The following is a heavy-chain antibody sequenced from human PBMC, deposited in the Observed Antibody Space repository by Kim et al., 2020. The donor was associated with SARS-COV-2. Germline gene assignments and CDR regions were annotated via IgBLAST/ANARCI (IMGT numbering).Heavy chain of an antibody. CDR1: GFTFSSYG. CDR2: ISYDGSNK. V-gene: IGHV3-30*18. D-gene: IGHD3-9*01. CDR3: AKEGAALRYFDWLLGGYGMDV. J-gene: IGHJ6*02. Sequence: GGSLRLSCAASGFTFSSYGMHWVRQAPGKGLEWVAVISYDGSNKYYADSVKGRFTISRDNSKNTLYLQMNSLRAEDTAVYYCAKEGAALRYFDWLLGGYGMDVWGQGTTVTVSS.